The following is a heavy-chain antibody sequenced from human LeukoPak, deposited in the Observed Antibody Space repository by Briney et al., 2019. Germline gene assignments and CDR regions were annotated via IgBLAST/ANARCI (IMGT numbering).Heavy chain of an antibody. CDR3: ARLHYYYGMDV. CDR2: KYYSGNS. V-gene: IGHV4-39*01. Sequence: SETLSLTCAVSGGSISGSSSYWGCIRQPPGKGLELIVSKYYSGNSYYTPSLKSRISISVDKSKNQFSLKLSSVTAADTAVYYCARLHYYYGMDVWGQGTTVTVSS. CDR1: GGSISGSSSY. J-gene: IGHJ6*02.